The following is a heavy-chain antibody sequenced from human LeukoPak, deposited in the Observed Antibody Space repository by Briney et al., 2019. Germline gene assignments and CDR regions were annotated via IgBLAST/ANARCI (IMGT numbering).Heavy chain of an antibody. CDR2: ISGYNGNA. Sequence: ASVNVSCKASGYTFTSYGISWVRQAPGQGLEWMGWISGYNGNANYAQTLQGRVTMTTDTSTSTAYMELRSLRSDDTAVYYCARDLNLIVVVPAAHVYDYWGQGTLVIVSS. CDR3: ARDLNLIVVVPAAHVYDY. V-gene: IGHV1-18*04. J-gene: IGHJ4*02. CDR1: GYTFTSYG. D-gene: IGHD2-2*01.